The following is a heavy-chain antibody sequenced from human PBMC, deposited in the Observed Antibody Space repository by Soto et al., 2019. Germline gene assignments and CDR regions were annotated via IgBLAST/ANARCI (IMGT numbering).Heavy chain of an antibody. V-gene: IGHV4-34*01. D-gene: IGHD3-10*01. CDR1: GGSFSGYY. Sequence: QVQLQQWGAGLLKPSETLSLTCAVYGGSFSGYYWSWIRQPPGKGLEWIGEINHSGSTNYNPSLKSRVTISVDTSKNQFSLKLSSVTAADTAVYYCARRRHPLGHRSGSYGYWGQGTLVTVSS. J-gene: IGHJ4*02. CDR2: INHSGST. CDR3: ARRRHPLGHRSGSYGY.